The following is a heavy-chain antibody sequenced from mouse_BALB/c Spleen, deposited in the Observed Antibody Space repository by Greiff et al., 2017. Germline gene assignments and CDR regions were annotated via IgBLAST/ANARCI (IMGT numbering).Heavy chain of an antibody. CDR3: ARSGLLDY. CDR1: GFTFSSFG. V-gene: IGHV5-17*02. J-gene: IGHJ2*01. Sequence: EVQVVESGGGLVQPGGSRKLSCAASGFTFSSFGMHWVRQAPEKGLEWVAYISSGSSTIYYADTVKGRFTISRDNPKNTLFLQMTSLRSEDTAMYYCARSGLLDYWGQGTTLTVSS. CDR2: ISSGSSTI. D-gene: IGHD3-1*01.